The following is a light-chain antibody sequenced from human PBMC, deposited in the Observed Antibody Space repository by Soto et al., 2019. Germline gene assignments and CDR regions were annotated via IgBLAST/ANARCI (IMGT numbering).Light chain of an antibody. J-gene: IGLJ1*01. CDR1: SSDVGGYNF. CDR2: DVN. V-gene: IGLV2-14*03. Sequence: QSVLTQPASVSGSPGQSITISCTGTSSDVGGYNFVSWYQQHPGKVPKLMIFDVNSHPAGVSDRFSGSQSGNTASLNISVLQAEDEGDYYCCSYTSSSTHGFGSGTKGTVL. CDR3: CSYTSSSTHG.